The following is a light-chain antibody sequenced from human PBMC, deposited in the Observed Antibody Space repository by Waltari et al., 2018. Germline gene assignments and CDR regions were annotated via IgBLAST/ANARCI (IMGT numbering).Light chain of an antibody. CDR3: QQTYITPYT. V-gene: IGKV1-39*01. CDR2: TAS. Sequence: DIQMTQTPSSLSPSVGDRVTITCRASQSIAGHLNWFQQQPWRAPKLLIHTASSLQSGVPSRFSGSGSGTHFTLIISSLQPEDFATYFCQQTYITPYTFGQGTKLEIK. J-gene: IGKJ2*01. CDR1: QSIAGH.